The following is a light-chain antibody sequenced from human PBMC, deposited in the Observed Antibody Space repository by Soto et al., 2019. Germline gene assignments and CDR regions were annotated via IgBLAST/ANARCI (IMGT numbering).Light chain of an antibody. V-gene: IGKV3-20*01. J-gene: IGKJ1*01. CDR3: QQYGSSPQT. CDR1: QRISSNS. CDR2: GPS. Sequence: EMALTESPGTLSLSPGERATLSCRASQRISSNSLAWYQQKPGQAPRLLIYGPSIRATGIPDRFSGSGSGTDFALTISRLEPGDFAVYYCQQYGSSPQTFGQGTKVDIK.